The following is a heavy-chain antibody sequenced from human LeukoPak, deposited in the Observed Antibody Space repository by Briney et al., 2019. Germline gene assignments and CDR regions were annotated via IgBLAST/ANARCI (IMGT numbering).Heavy chain of an antibody. V-gene: IGHV3-7*02. D-gene: IGHD3-10*01. CDR1: GFTLSNSW. CDR2: IKQDGSEK. Sequence: GGSLRLSCAASGFTLSNSWMSWVRQAPGKGLEWVANIKQDGSEKYYVDSVKGRFSISRDNAKNSLYLQMNSLRAEDTAVYYCARMVWLDYWGQGTLVTVSS. CDR3: ARMVWLDY. J-gene: IGHJ4*02.